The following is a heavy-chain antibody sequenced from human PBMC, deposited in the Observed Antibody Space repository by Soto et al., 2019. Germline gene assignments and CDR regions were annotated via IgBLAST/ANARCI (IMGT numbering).Heavy chain of an antibody. J-gene: IGHJ4*02. CDR2: INHSGST. D-gene: IGHD2-21*01. Sequence: LSLPCAVYGGSFSGYYWSWIRQPPGKGLEWIGEINHSGSTNYNPPLKSRVTISVDTSKNQFSLKLSSVTAADTAVYYCARGFAYYDYWGQGTLVTVSS. CDR1: GGSFSGYY. V-gene: IGHV4-34*01. CDR3: ARGFAYYDY.